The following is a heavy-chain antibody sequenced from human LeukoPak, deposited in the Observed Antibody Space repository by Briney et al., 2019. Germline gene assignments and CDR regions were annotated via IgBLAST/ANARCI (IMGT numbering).Heavy chain of an antibody. CDR1: GFTFSSYS. V-gene: IGHV3-23*01. Sequence: GGSLRLSCAASGFTFSSYSMNWVRQAPGKGLEWVSAISGSGGSTYYADSVKGRFTISRDNSKNTLYLQMNSLRAEDTAVYYCAKGGIVVGFDYWGQGTLVTVSS. J-gene: IGHJ4*02. D-gene: IGHD3-22*01. CDR2: ISGSGGST. CDR3: AKGGIVVGFDY.